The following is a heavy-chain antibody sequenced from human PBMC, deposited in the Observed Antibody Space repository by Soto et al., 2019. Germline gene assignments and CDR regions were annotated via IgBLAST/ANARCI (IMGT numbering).Heavy chain of an antibody. Sequence: QVQLVQSGGEVKKPGASVKVSCKASNYSFSSFGISWMRQAPGQGLEWMAWINPSNDNTNYAQSLQGRVTLTTDTSTSTAYMELRSLRSDDTAVYYCARDPFYSGTNLQVGYFDSWCQGTLVTVSS. CDR1: NYSFSSFG. J-gene: IGHJ4*02. D-gene: IGHD1-26*01. CDR2: INPSNDNT. CDR3: ARDPFYSGTNLQVGYFDS. V-gene: IGHV1-18*01.